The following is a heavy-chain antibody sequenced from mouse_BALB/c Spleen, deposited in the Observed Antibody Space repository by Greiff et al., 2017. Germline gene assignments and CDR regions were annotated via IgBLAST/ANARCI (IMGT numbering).Heavy chain of an antibody. Sequence: EVQLVESGPGLVKPSQSLSLTCTVTGYSITSDYAWNWIRQFPGNKLEWMGYISYSGSTSYNPSLKSRISITRDTSKNQFFLQLNSVTTEDTATYYCARWEDYYGSSYGDYWGQGTTLTVSS. CDR3: ARWEDYYGSSYGDY. CDR1: GYSITSDYA. CDR2: ISYSGST. V-gene: IGHV3-2*02. J-gene: IGHJ2*01. D-gene: IGHD1-1*01.